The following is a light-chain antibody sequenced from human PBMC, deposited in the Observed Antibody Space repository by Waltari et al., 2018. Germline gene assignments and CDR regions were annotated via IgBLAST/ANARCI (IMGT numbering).Light chain of an antibody. J-gene: IGLJ1*01. V-gene: IGLV3-1*01. CDR3: QAWDSSTASYV. CDR1: KLGDNY. CDR2: QDS. Sequence: SYELTQPPSVSVSPGQTASITCSGAKLGDNYAGWYQQKPGQSPVLVIYQDSKRPSGIPERFSGSNSGNTATLTISGTQAMDEADYYCQAWDSSTASYVFGTGTKVTVL.